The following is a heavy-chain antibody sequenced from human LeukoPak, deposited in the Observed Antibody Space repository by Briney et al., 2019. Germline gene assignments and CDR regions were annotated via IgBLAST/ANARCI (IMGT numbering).Heavy chain of an antibody. J-gene: IGHJ4*02. Sequence: PGGSLRLSCAASGFPFSSYGMHWVRQAPGKGLEWVAVVWSDGINKYYVDSVKGRFTISRDNSKNTLYLQMNSLRAEDTALYYCARDFDFWSAIWGQGTLVTVSS. CDR3: ARDFDFWSAI. CDR1: GFPFSSYG. V-gene: IGHV3-33*01. CDR2: VWSDGINK. D-gene: IGHD3-3*01.